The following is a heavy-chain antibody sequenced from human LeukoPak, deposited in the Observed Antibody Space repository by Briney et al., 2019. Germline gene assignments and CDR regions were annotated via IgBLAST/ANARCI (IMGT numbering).Heavy chain of an antibody. CDR3: AVSPRTPVSA. Sequence: PGGSLRLSCVASGFSFSSYGMHWVRQAPGKGLEWVSGISNNGGGMTHADSVKGRFTISRDNAKNSIYLQMNSLRSEDTAVYHCAVSPRTPVSAWGQGTLVTVSS. CDR1: GFSFSSYG. J-gene: IGHJ1*01. CDR2: ISNNGGGM. D-gene: IGHD5/OR15-5a*01. V-gene: IGHV3-48*04.